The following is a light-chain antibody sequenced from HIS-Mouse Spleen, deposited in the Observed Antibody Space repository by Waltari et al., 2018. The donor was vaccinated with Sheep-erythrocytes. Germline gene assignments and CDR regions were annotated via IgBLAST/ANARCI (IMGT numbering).Light chain of an antibody. V-gene: IGLV2-23*03. J-gene: IGLJ2*01. CDR3: CSYAGSSTFHVV. Sequence: QSALSQPASVSGSPGQSITISCTGTSSDVGSYNLVSWYQQHPGKAPKLMLYEGSNRPSGVSNRFSGSKSGNTASLTISGLQAEDEADYYCCSYAGSSTFHVVFGGGTKLTVL. CDR2: EGS. CDR1: SSDVGSYNL.